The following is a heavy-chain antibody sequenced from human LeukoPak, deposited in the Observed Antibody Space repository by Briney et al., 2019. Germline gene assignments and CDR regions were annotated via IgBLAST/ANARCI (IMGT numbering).Heavy chain of an antibody. CDR2: ISSSSSYI. V-gene: IGHV3-21*01. CDR1: GFTFSSYS. Sequence: TGGSLRLSCAASGFTFSSYSMNWVRQAPGKGLEWVSSISSSSSYIYYADSVKGRFTISRDNAKNSLYLQMNSLRAEDTAVYYCARGEAATDAFDIWGQGTMVTVSS. J-gene: IGHJ3*02. CDR3: ARGEAATDAFDI. D-gene: IGHD1-26*01.